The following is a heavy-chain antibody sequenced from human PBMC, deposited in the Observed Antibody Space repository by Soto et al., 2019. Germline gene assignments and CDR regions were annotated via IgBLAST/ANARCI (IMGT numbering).Heavy chain of an antibody. Sequence: PGWSLRLYCPASGFTFSSYAMSWVRQAPGKGLEWVSAISGSGGSTYYADSVKGRFTISRDNSKNTLYLQMNSLRAEDTAVYYCAKDSSWTPPYFDYWGQGTLVTVSS. CDR3: AKDSSWTPPYFDY. D-gene: IGHD2-2*01. CDR1: GFTFSSYA. J-gene: IGHJ4*02. CDR2: ISGSGGST. V-gene: IGHV3-23*01.